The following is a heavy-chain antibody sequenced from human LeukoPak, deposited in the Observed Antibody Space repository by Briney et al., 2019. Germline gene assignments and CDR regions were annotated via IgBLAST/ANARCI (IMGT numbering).Heavy chain of an antibody. CDR3: ARVWSAANDY. CDR2: IKQDGSEK. J-gene: IGHJ4*02. Sequence: PGGSLRLSCAASGFTFSSYSMNWVRQAPGKGLEWVANIKQDGSEKYYVDSVKGRFTISRDNAKNSLYLQMNSLRAEDTAVYYCARVWSAANDYWGQGTLVTVSS. V-gene: IGHV3-7*01. CDR1: GFTFSSYS. D-gene: IGHD2-2*01.